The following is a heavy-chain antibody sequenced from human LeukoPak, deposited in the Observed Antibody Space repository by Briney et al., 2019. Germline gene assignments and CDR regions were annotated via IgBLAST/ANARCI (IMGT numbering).Heavy chain of an antibody. D-gene: IGHD3-3*01. CDR3: ARARSDWSGNDY. CDR1: GYTFTSYV. CDR2: INAGNGNT. V-gene: IGHV1-3*01. Sequence: ASVKVSCKASGYTFTSYVMHWVRQVPGQRLEWMGWINAGNGNTKYSQKFQDRVIITRNTSASTAYLELSSLRSEDTAAYYCARARSDWSGNDYWGQGTLVTVSS. J-gene: IGHJ4*02.